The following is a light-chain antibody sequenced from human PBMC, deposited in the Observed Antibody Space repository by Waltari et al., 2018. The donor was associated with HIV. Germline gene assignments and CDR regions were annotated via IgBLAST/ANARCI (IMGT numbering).Light chain of an antibody. CDR2: GAS. V-gene: IGKV1-39*01. CDR3: QQSYNTVVFT. J-gene: IGKJ2*01. CDR1: ENIYTY. Sequence: DIHLTQFPSSLSPSVGERGNITCRASENIYTYLHWYQENPGKAPKILIHGASNLQNGVPPRFSGGGYGTEFTLTIDNLRPEDFATYFCQQSYNTVVFTFGQGT.